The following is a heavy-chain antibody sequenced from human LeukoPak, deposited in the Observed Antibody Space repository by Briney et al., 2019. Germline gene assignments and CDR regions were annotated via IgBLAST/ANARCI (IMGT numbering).Heavy chain of an antibody. CDR1: GFTFSSYA. Sequence: GGSLRLSCAASGFTFSSYAMSWVRQAPGKGLEWVSVVSGSGSSTYYADSVKGRFTISRDNSKNTLYLQMNSLRAEDTAVYFCAKAQRTIRQYFYDGMDVWGQGATVTVSS. CDR2: VSGSGSST. V-gene: IGHV3-23*01. D-gene: IGHD3-9*01. J-gene: IGHJ6*02. CDR3: AKAQRTIRQYFYDGMDV.